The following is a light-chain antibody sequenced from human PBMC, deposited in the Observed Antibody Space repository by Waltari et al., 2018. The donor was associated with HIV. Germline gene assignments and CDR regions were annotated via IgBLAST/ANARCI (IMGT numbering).Light chain of an antibody. J-gene: IGKJ1*01. Sequence: EIVLTQSPGTLSLSPGERATLSCRASQTVDSAYIAWYQQRPGQAPRLLVYSASSRAAGIPDRFSGSGSGADFTLSIRRLEPEDFAVYYCQYYRASSGTFGQGTKVEIQ. CDR1: QTVDSAY. CDR2: SAS. V-gene: IGKV3-20*01. CDR3: QYYRASSGT.